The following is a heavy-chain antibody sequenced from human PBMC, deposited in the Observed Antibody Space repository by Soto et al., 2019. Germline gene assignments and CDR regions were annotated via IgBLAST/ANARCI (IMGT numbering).Heavy chain of an antibody. V-gene: IGHV1-58*02. D-gene: IGHD3-9*01. CDR3: AVGVIIRGWFDP. CDR1: QVIFSGSA. CDR2: IVVGSGHT. Sequence: QVQLMQSGPEVKKPGTSVKVSCKASQVIFSGSAIQWVRQARGQPLEWIGWIVVGSGHTKYAQKFRERATITRDMSTSTAYMELSSLRGEDTAVYYCAVGVIIRGWFDPWGQGTLVTVSS. J-gene: IGHJ5*02.